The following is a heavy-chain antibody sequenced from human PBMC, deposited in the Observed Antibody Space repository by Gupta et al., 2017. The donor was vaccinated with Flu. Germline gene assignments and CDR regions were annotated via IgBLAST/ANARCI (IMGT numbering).Heavy chain of an antibody. J-gene: IGHJ6*02. V-gene: IGHV4-4*07. CDR1: GGSISSYY. CDR2: IYTSGST. D-gene: IGHD3-16*02. CDR3: AVGESSSWTATYYFCGLDV. Sequence: QVQLQESGPGLVKPSETLSLTCTVSGGSISSYYWSWIRQPAGKGLEWIGRIYTSGSTNYNQYLKSRGTMSVDTSKNQFSLKLRSVTAEEKEVYYCAVGESSSWTATYYFCGLDVWAQGSTVQVS.